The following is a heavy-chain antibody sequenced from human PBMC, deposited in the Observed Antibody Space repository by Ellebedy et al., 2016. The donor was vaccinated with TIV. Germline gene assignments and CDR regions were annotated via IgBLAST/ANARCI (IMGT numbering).Heavy chain of an antibody. J-gene: IGHJ4*02. CDR2: IKQDESEK. CDR1: GFTFSYYW. CDR3: VRDKMEGPTLFDD. Sequence: GGSLRLSXAAPGFTFSYYWMSWVRQAPGKGLEWVANIKQDESEKYYVGSVKGRFTISRDNAKNSLYLQMNSLRVEDTAVYYCVRDKMEGPTLFDDWGQGTLVTVSS. V-gene: IGHV3-7*01. D-gene: IGHD2-8*01.